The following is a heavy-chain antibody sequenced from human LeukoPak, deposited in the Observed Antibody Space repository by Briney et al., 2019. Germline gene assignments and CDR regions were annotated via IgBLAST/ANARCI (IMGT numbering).Heavy chain of an antibody. CDR3: ARADEQWFGELLPSPFDY. CDR2: ISSSSSYI. D-gene: IGHD3-10*01. Sequence: PGGSLRLSCAASGFTFSSYSMNWVRQAPGKGLEWVSSISSSSSYIYYADSVKGRFTISRDNAKNSLYLQMNSLRVEDTAVYYCARADEQWFGELLPSPFDYWGQGTLVTVSS. J-gene: IGHJ4*02. V-gene: IGHV3-21*01. CDR1: GFTFSSYS.